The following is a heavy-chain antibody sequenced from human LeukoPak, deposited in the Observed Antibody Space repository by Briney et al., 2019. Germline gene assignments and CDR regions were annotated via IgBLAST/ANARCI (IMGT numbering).Heavy chain of an antibody. Sequence: GGSLRLSCAASGFTFSSYWMSWVRQAPGKGREWVANIKQDGSEKYYVDSVKGRFTISRDNAKNSLYLQMNSLRAEDTAVYYCVYSNYGDYYYMDVWGKGTTVTVSS. CDR2: IKQDGSEK. D-gene: IGHD4-11*01. CDR1: GFTFSSYW. J-gene: IGHJ6*03. V-gene: IGHV3-7*01. CDR3: VYSNYGDYYYMDV.